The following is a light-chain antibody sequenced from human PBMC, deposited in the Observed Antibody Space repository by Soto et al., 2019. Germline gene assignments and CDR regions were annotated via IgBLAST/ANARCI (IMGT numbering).Light chain of an antibody. CDR3: QHYNNLPLT. V-gene: IGKV3-15*01. J-gene: IGKJ4*01. Sequence: EIVLTQSPATLSVSPGERATLSCRASQSVSSNLAWYQQKPGQAPRLLIYGASSRAPGIPARFSGSGSGTEFTLTISSLQSEDFAVYYCQHYNNLPLTFGGWAKVEIK. CDR1: QSVSSN. CDR2: GAS.